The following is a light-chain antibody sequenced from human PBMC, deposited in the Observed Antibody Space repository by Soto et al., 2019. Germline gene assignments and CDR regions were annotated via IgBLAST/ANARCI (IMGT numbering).Light chain of an antibody. CDR2: DAS. J-gene: IGKJ4*01. Sequence: EIVLTQSPGTLPLSPGERATLSCRASQSVSNYLAWYQQKSGQPPRLVIYDASNRATGIPARFSGSGSGTDFNLTISSREPEDFAVYYCQQRSNWPSLTFGGGTKLEIK. CDR3: QQRSNWPSLT. V-gene: IGKV3-11*01. CDR1: QSVSNY.